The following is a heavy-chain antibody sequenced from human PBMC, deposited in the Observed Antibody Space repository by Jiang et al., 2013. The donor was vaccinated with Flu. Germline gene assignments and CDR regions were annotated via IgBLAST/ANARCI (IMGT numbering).Heavy chain of an antibody. CDR2: INHSGST. V-gene: IGHV4-34*01. J-gene: IGHJ3*02. Sequence: LLKPSETLSLTCAVYVGPSVVTTGAGSASPRKGLEWIGEINHSGSTNYNPSLKSRVTISVDTSKNQFSLKLSSVTAADTAVYYCASVYARDYDYVWGSYRYTKAFDIWGQGTMVTVSS. CDR3: ASVYARDYDYVWGSYRYTKAFDI. CDR1: VGPSVVTT. D-gene: IGHD3-16*02.